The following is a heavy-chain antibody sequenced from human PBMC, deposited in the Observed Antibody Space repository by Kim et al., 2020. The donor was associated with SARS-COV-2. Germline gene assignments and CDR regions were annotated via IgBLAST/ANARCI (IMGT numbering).Heavy chain of an antibody. V-gene: IGHV3-23*01. J-gene: IGHJ3*02. CDR1: GFTFSSYA. D-gene: IGHD3-22*01. Sequence: GGSLRLSCAASGFTFSSYAMTWVRQAPGKGLEWVSAISGNSAATYYADSVKGRFTISRDHSKNTLYLQMNSLRAEDTAVYYCAKDRYYDNSAYYGDAFDIWGQGTMVTVSS. CDR3: AKDRYYDNSAYYGDAFDI. CDR2: ISGNSAAT.